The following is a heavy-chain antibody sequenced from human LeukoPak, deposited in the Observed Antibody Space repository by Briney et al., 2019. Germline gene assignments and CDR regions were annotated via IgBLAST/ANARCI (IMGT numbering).Heavy chain of an antibody. Sequence: GRSLRLSCAASGFTFSTYAMHWVRQAPGKGLEWVAVIIHDGSNEYYADSVKGRFTISRDNAKNSLYLQMNSLRAEDTAVYYCARGGTMIVPGDFQHWGQGTLVTVSS. J-gene: IGHJ1*01. D-gene: IGHD3-22*01. V-gene: IGHV3-30-3*01. CDR1: GFTFSTYA. CDR2: IIHDGSNE. CDR3: ARGGTMIVPGDFQH.